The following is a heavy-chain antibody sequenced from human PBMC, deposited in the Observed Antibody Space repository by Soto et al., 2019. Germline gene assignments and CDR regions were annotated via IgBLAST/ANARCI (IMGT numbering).Heavy chain of an antibody. CDR1: AFNFNSYW. Sequence: GGCLRQPCAASAFNFNSYWMTWVSQAPGKGMEWVANINTDGSQKHSVDSVKGRFTFSRDNGKNTLYLQMNSLRAEDTAVYYCAKEFMVRGVPPLSYGMDVWGQGNTVTASS. D-gene: IGHD3-10*01. J-gene: IGHJ6*02. CDR3: AKEFMVRGVPPLSYGMDV. CDR2: INTDGSQK. V-gene: IGHV3-7*03.